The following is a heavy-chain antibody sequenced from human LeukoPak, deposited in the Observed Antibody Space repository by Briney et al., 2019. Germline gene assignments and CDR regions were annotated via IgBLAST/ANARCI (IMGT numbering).Heavy chain of an antibody. J-gene: IGHJ3*02. V-gene: IGHV3-23*01. Sequence: PGGSLRLSCAASGFTFSSYAMSWVRQAPGKGLEWVSAISGSGGSTYYADSVKGRFTNSRDNSKNTLYLQMNSLRAEDTAVYYCAKDQMIVVFRSAFDIWGQGTMVTVSS. CDR2: ISGSGGST. CDR1: GFTFSSYA. CDR3: AKDQMIVVFRSAFDI. D-gene: IGHD3-22*01.